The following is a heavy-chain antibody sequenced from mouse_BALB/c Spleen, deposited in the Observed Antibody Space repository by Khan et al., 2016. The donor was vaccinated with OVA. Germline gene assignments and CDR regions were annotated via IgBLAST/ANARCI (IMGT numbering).Heavy chain of an antibody. Sequence: EVKLEVSGPGLVKPSQSLSLTCTVTGYSITSAYAWNWLRLFPGNKLEWMGYISYSCFTNYNPSLTSRISITRDTSKHQFFLPLSSPPSDDPATYYCARRKCYEYDVDYWGGGATLTVSS. D-gene: IGHD2-12*01. V-gene: IGHV3-2*02. CDR2: ISYSCFT. CDR3: ARRKCYEYDVDY. J-gene: IGHJ2*01. CDR1: GYSITSAYA.